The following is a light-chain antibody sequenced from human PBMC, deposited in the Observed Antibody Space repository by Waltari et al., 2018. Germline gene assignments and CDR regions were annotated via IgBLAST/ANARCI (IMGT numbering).Light chain of an antibody. J-gene: IGKJ2*01. CDR3: QQSYNTPQT. V-gene: IGKV1-39*01. CDR2: AAS. CDR1: QRISSY. Sequence: DIQMTQSPSSLSASVGDRVTITCRASQRISSYLNWYQQKPGKAPKLLIYAASSLQSGVPSRFSGSGSGTDFTLTISSLQPEDFATYYCQQSYNTPQTFGQGTKVEIK.